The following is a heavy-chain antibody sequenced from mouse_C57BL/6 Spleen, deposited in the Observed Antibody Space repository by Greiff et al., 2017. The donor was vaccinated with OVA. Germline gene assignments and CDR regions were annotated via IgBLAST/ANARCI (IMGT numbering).Heavy chain of an antibody. CDR1: GYSITSGYD. CDR3: ARGGDYVDY. J-gene: IGHJ2*01. V-gene: IGHV3-1*01. CDR2: ISYSGST. Sequence: VQLKQSGPGMVKPSQSLSLTCTVTGYSITSGYDWHWIRHFPGNKLEWMGYISYSGSTNYNPSLKSRISITHDTSKNHFFLKLNSVTTEDTATYYCARGGDYVDYWGQGTTLTVSS.